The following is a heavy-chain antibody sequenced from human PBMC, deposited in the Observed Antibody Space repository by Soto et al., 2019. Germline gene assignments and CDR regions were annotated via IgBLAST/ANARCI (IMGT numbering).Heavy chain of an antibody. V-gene: IGHV3-11*01. CDR2: ISESGGTI. D-gene: IGHD3-10*01. CDR1: GITLSDYY. CDR3: ASRAPYYFDY. J-gene: IGHJ4*02. Sequence: GSLRLSCAASGITLSDYYMSWIRQAPGKGLEWVSYISESGGTIYYGDSVKGRFTISRDNAKNSLYLQMNSLRAEDTAVYYCASRAPYYFDYWGQGTLVTVSS.